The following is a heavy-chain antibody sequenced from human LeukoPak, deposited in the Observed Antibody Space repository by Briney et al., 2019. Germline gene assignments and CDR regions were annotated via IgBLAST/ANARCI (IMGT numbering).Heavy chain of an antibody. CDR2: IYYSGST. CDR3: ARVVPAAMVGLRYFDWLLFSPYYFDY. Sequence: PSETLSLTCTVSGGSISSSSYYWGWIRQPPGKGLEWIGSIYYSGSTYYNPSLKSRVTISVDTSKNQFSLKLSSVTAADTAVYYCARVVPAAMVGLRYFDWLLFSPYYFDYWGQGTLVTVSS. D-gene: IGHD3-9*01. V-gene: IGHV4-39*01. CDR1: GGSISSSSYY. J-gene: IGHJ4*02.